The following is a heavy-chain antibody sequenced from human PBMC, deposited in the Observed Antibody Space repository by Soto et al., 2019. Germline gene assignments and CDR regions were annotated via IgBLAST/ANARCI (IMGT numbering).Heavy chain of an antibody. CDR3: ATQFYSYAYY. Sequence: PGESLKISCKGSGYSFTSHWIGWVRQMPGKGLGWMGIMYPGDSDTRYSPSFQGQVTISADKSISTAYLQWSSLKASDTAMYYCATQFYSYAYYWGQGTLVTVSS. V-gene: IGHV5-51*01. D-gene: IGHD5-18*01. J-gene: IGHJ4*02. CDR2: MYPGDSDT. CDR1: GYSFTSHW.